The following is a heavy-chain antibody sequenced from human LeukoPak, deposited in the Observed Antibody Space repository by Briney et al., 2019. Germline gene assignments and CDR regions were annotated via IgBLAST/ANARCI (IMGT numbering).Heavy chain of an antibody. CDR3: AKAPRTTPEYYGMDV. J-gene: IGHJ6*02. D-gene: IGHD2/OR15-2a*01. Sequence: GGSLRLSCAASGFTFSSYGMHWVRQAPGKGLEWVAVISYDGSNKYYAASVKGRFTISRDNSKNTLYLQMNSLRAEDTAVYYCAKAPRTTPEYYGMDVWGQGTTVTVSS. CDR2: ISYDGSNK. V-gene: IGHV3-30*18. CDR1: GFTFSSYG.